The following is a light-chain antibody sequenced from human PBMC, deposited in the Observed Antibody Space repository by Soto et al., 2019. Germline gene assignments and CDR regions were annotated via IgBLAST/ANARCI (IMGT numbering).Light chain of an antibody. CDR3: CSYAGSSTFLYV. V-gene: IGLV2-23*02. J-gene: IGLJ1*01. CDR1: SSDVGSYNL. Sequence: QSVLTQPVSVSGSPGQSITISYTGTSSDVGSYNLVSWYQQHPGKAPKLMIYEVSKRPSGVSNRFSGSKSGNTASLTISGLQAEDEADYYCCSYAGSSTFLYVFGTGTKVTVL. CDR2: EVS.